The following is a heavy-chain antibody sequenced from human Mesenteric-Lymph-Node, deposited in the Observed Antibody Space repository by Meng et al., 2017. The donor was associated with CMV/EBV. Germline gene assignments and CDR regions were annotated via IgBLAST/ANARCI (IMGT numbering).Heavy chain of an antibody. J-gene: IGHJ4*02. Sequence: LSLTCAAAGFTFKSYAFHWVRQAPGEGLEWVAVIWYNGITKFYADSVQGRFTITRDNSKNSMYLQMNSLRPEDTATYYCARSPGGWEPFDYWGQGTLVTVSS. CDR1: GFTFKSYA. CDR3: ARSPGGWEPFDY. CDR2: IWYNGITK. D-gene: IGHD1-26*01. V-gene: IGHV3-33*01.